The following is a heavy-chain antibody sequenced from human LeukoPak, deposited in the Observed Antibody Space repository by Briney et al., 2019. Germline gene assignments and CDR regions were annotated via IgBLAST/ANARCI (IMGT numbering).Heavy chain of an antibody. D-gene: IGHD5-24*01. V-gene: IGHV4-61*01. CDR3: ARGINGWFDP. CDR2: IYYSGST. CDR1: GGSVSSGSYY. Sequence: SETLSLTCTVSGGSVSSGSYYCSWIRQPPGKGLEWIGYIYYSGSTNYNPSLKSRVTISVDTSKNQFSLKLSSVTAADTAVYYCARGINGWFDPWGQGTLVTVSS. J-gene: IGHJ5*02.